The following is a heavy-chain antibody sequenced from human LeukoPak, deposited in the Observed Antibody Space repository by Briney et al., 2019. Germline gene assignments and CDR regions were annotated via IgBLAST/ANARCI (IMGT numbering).Heavy chain of an antibody. V-gene: IGHV1-69*01. CDR2: IIPIFGTA. J-gene: IGHJ6*02. Sequence: ASVKVSCKASGGTFSSYAISWVRQAPGQGLEWMGGIIPIFGTANYAQKFQGRVTITADESTSTAYMELSSLRSEDTGVYYCANGYYDSSGYLPYYYYGMDVWGQGTTVTVSS. D-gene: IGHD3-22*01. CDR1: GGTFSSYA. CDR3: ANGYYDSSGYLPYYYYGMDV.